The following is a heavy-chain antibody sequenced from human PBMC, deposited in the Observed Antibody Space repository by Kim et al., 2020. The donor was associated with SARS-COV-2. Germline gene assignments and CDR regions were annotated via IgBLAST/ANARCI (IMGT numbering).Heavy chain of an antibody. V-gene: IGHV3-74*03. D-gene: IGHD3-16*01. Sequence: GGSLRLSCVASGLTFSSYWMHWVRQAPGKGLVWVSRINSDGSSTTYAGSVMGRFTISRDNAKNTLYLQMNSLRVEDTAVYYCARGGIGLDVWGQGSTVTV. CDR1: GLTFSSYW. CDR3: ARGGIGLDV. CDR2: INSDGSST. J-gene: IGHJ6*02.